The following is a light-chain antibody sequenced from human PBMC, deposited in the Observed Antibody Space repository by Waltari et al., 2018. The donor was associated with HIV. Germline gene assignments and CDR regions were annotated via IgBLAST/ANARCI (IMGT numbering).Light chain of an antibody. Sequence: DIQMTQSPTSLFPFVRDRGTITCRPSQKAANWLSWCQQTSGKAPKSLISTASSLQRGVPSRFSGSGSGTNVTLTINNLQPDDARRYYCRQYNNFPLTVGGGTKVEIK. CDR1: QKAANW. J-gene: IGKJ4*01. CDR2: TAS. CDR3: RQYNNFPLT. V-gene: IGKV1-16*01.